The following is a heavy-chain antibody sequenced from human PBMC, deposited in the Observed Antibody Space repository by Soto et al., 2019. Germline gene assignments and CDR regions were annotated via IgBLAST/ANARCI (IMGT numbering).Heavy chain of an antibody. D-gene: IGHD2-2*01. CDR2: IYYTGAA. CDR3: AGGTFNTISFDF. J-gene: IGHJ4*02. Sequence: SETLSLTCSVSGGSVATGGTYWSWARLLPGKGLQWVGYIYYTGAAYYNPALQSRVTISLDTSENQFSLKLTSVTAADTAVYYCAGGTFNTISFDFWGQGRQVTSPQ. CDR1: GGSVATGGTY. V-gene: IGHV4-31*03.